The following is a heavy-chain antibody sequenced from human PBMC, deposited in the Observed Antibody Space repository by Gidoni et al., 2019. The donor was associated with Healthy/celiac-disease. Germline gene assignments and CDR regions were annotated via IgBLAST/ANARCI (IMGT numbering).Heavy chain of an antibody. V-gene: IGHV3-30-3*01. CDR3: ASPYCTNGVCYYRAFDY. CDR2: ISYDGSNK. J-gene: IGHJ4*02. D-gene: IGHD2-8*01. CDR1: GFTFISYA. Sequence: QVQLVESGGGVVQPGRSLRPSCAASGFTFISYAMHWVRQAPGKGLEWVAVISYDGSNKYDADSVKGRFTISRDNSKNTLYLQMNSLRAEDTAVYYCASPYCTNGVCYYRAFDYWGQGTLVTVSS.